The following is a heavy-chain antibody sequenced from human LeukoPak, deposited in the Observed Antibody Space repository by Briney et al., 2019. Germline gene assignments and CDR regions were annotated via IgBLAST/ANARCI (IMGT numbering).Heavy chain of an antibody. CDR1: GVTLSNYA. D-gene: IGHD3-16*02. J-gene: IGHJ4*02. Sequence: GGSLRLSCVASGVTLSNYAMSWARQAPGKGLEWVSGISSSGSGGNTYYADSVKGRFTISRDSSRNTLFLHMNTLRAEDTAVYYCAKDSITFGGVIVFWGQGTLVTVSS. CDR2: ISSSGSGGNT. CDR3: AKDSITFGGVIVF. V-gene: IGHV3-23*01.